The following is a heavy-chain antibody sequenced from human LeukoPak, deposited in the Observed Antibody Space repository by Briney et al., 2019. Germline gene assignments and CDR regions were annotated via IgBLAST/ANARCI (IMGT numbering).Heavy chain of an antibody. CDR3: AKDQTGRYFDWFPPGDY. CDR1: GFTFSSYA. D-gene: IGHD3-9*01. J-gene: IGHJ4*02. Sequence: GGSLRLSCAASGFTFSSYAMSWVRQAPGKGLEWVSAISGSGGSTYYADSVRGRFTISRDNSKNTLYLQMNSLRAEDTAVYYCAKDQTGRYFDWFPPGDYWGQGTLVTVSS. CDR2: ISGSGGST. V-gene: IGHV3-23*01.